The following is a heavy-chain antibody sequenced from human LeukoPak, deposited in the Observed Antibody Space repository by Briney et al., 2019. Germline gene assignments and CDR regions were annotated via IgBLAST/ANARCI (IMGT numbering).Heavy chain of an antibody. CDR3: ARDANYYDSSGYWTGNAFDI. D-gene: IGHD3-22*01. CDR2: IYYSGST. CDR1: GGSISSYY. V-gene: IGHV4-59*01. Sequence: SETLSLTCTVSGGSISSYYWSWIRQPPGKGLEWIGYIYYSGSTNYNPSLKSRVTISVDTSKNQFSLKLSSVTAADTAVYYCARDANYYDSSGYWTGNAFDIWGQGTMVTVSS. J-gene: IGHJ3*02.